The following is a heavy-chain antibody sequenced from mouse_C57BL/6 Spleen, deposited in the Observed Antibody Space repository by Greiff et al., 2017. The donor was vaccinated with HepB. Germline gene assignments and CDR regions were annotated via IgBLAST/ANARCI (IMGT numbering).Heavy chain of an antibody. Sequence: EVQLVESEGGLVQPGRSMKLSCTASGFTFSDYYMAWVRQVPEKGLEWVANINYDGSSTYYLDSLKSRFIISRDNAKNILYLQMSSLKSEDTATYYCARAPYYYGTDWYFDVWGTGTTVTVSS. J-gene: IGHJ1*03. CDR2: INYDGSST. D-gene: IGHD1-1*01. V-gene: IGHV5-16*01. CDR1: GFTFSDYY. CDR3: ARAPYYYGTDWYFDV.